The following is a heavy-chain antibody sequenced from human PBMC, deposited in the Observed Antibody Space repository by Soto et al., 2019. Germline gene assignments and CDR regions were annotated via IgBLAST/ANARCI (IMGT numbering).Heavy chain of an antibody. D-gene: IGHD1-1*01. V-gene: IGHV1-69*01. J-gene: IGHJ5*02. Sequence: QVRLEQSGAEVKKPGSSVRVSCQASGGALTSYPIHWVRQAPGQGLEWMGVIDPMFDTSNLAEKFKARVTFPAEASTKTVYMDLTRLRSDDTAVYFCATYPRPYNWIDLWGQGTLLTVSS. CDR1: GGALTSYP. CDR2: IDPMFDTS. CDR3: ATYPRPYNWIDL.